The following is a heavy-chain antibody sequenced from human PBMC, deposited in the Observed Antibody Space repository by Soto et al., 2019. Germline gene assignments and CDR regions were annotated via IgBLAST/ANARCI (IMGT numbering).Heavy chain of an antibody. V-gene: IGHV3-15*01. Sequence: GGSLRLSCAASGFTFSNAWMSWVRQAPGKGLEWVGRIKSKTDGGTTDYAAPVKGRFTISRDDSKNTLYLQMNSLKTEDTAVYYCTTDWLYSSGWSIDYWGQGTLVTV. CDR1: GFTFSNAW. D-gene: IGHD6-19*01. CDR3: TTDWLYSSGWSIDY. J-gene: IGHJ4*02. CDR2: IKSKTDGGTT.